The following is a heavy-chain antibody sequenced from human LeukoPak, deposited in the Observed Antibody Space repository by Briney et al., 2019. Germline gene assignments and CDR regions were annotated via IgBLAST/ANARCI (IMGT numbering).Heavy chain of an antibody. D-gene: IGHD5-24*01. CDR3: ARGRGRMATMDY. CDR2: IYYSGST. Sequence: SETLSLTCTVSGGSISSYYWSWIRQPPGKGLEWIGYIYYSGSTNYNPSLKSRVTISVDTSKNQFSLKLSSVTAADTAVYYCARGRGRMATMDYWGQGTLVTVSS. J-gene: IGHJ4*02. V-gene: IGHV4-59*08. CDR1: GGSISSYY.